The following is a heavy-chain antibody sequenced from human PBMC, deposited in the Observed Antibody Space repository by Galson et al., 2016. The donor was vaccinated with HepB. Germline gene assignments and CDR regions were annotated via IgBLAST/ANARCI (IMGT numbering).Heavy chain of an antibody. D-gene: IGHD5-12*01. J-gene: IGHJ4*02. CDR3: ARLYSGYDRYFDY. V-gene: IGHV3-7*01. CDR1: GFTFSGYW. CDR2: IKQDGSET. Sequence: SLRLSCATSGFTFSGYWMSRVRQAPGQGLEWVANIKQDGSETFYEDSVKGRFTISRDNAKASVFLQMDSLKVEDSAVYFCARLYSGYDRYFDYWGQGTLVTVSS.